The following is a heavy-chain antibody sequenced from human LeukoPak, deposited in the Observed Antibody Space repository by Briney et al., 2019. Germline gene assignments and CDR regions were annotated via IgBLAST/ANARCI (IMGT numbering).Heavy chain of an antibody. V-gene: IGHV1-2*02. J-gene: IGHJ4*02. CDR2: INPNSGGI. D-gene: IGHD3-3*01. CDR3: ARDRGRLQFLEWLSSYFDY. CDR1: GYTFTGYY. Sequence: ASVKVSCRASGYTFTGYYIHWVRQAPGQGLEWMGWINPNSGGINYAQKFQARVTMTRDTSISTAYMELNRLRSDDTAVYYCARDRGRLQFLEWLSSYFDYWGQGTLVTVSS.